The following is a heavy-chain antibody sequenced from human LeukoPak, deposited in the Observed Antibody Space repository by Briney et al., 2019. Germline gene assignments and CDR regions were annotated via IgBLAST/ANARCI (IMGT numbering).Heavy chain of an antibody. CDR2: ISSSSSYI. CDR3: ARVGGWYYGSGSNRPFDY. D-gene: IGHD3-10*01. Sequence: PGGSLRLSCAASGFTFSSYEMNWVRQAPGKGLEWVSSISSSSSYIYYADSVKGRFTISRDNAKNSLYLQMNSLRAEDTAVYYCARVGGWYYGSGSNRPFDYWGQGTLVTVSS. CDR1: GFTFSSYE. V-gene: IGHV3-21*01. J-gene: IGHJ4*02.